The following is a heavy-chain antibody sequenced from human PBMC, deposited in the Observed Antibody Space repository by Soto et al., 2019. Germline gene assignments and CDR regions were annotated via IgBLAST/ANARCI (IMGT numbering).Heavy chain of an antibody. V-gene: IGHV3-33*01. J-gene: IGHJ3*02. CDR2: IWYDGSNK. D-gene: IGHD6-19*01. CDR3: ARGRGIAVAGTVLRKRASAFDI. Sequence: QVQLVESGGGVVQPGRSLRLSCAASGFTFSSYGMHWVRQAPGKGLEWVAVIWYDGSNKYYADSVKGRFTISRDNSKNTLYLQMNSLRAEDTAVYYCARGRGIAVAGTVLRKRASAFDIWGQGTMVTVSS. CDR1: GFTFSSYG.